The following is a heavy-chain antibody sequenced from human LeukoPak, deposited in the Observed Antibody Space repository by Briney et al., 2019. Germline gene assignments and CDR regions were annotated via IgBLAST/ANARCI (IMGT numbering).Heavy chain of an antibody. D-gene: IGHD2/OR15-2a*01. CDR3: VICLLSIYDTLKWFDP. Sequence: SETLSLTCTVSGGPIRSSIYPWGGIRPPPGKGLKWFGRISYSGSPYYNPSLKGRVTLSVDTSKSQFSLKLSSVTAADTSVYYCVICLLSIYDTLKWFDPWGQGTLVTVSS. CDR1: GGPIRSSIYP. J-gene: IGHJ5*02. CDR2: ISYSGSP. V-gene: IGHV4-39*01.